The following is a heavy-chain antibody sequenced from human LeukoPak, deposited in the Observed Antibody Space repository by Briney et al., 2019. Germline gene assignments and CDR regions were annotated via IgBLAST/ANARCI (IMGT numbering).Heavy chain of an antibody. Sequence: GGPLRLSCAASGFTFSSYEMKWVRQAPGKSLEWVSYIISSGSTIYYAVSVKGRFTTSRDNAKNSLYLQMNSLRAEDTAVYYCARVPGPYCSGGSCYSMSGNYWGQGTLVTVSS. CDR3: ARVPGPYCSGGSCYSMSGNY. CDR1: GFTFSSYE. CDR2: IISSGSTI. D-gene: IGHD2-15*01. V-gene: IGHV3-48*03. J-gene: IGHJ4*02.